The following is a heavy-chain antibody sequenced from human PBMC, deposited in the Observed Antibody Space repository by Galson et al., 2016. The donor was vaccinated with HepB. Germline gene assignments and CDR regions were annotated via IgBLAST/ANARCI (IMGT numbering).Heavy chain of an antibody. CDR1: GFIFSTYW. CDR3: ARETWMGQLRYFDWLRGTFDY. V-gene: IGHV3-74*03. CDR2: IKSDGTST. D-gene: IGHD3-9*01. J-gene: IGHJ4*02. Sequence: SLRLSCAASGFIFSTYWMHWVRQAPGKGLVWVARIKSDGTSTTYADSVKGRFTISRDNAKDTLSLQVNSLRAEDTAVYYCARETWMGQLRYFDWLRGTFDYWGQGILVTVSS.